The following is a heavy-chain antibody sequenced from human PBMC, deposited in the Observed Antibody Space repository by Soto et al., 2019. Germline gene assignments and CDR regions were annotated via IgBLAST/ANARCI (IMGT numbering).Heavy chain of an antibody. CDR2: IKSKTDGGTT. J-gene: IGHJ6*02. V-gene: IGHV3-15*01. D-gene: IGHD3-22*01. CDR3: TTRSRTYYYDSSGYYYYYGMDV. Sequence: GGSLRLSCAASGFTFSNAWMSWVRQAPGKGLEWVGRIKSKTDGGTTDYAAPVKGRFTISRDDSKNTLYLQMNSLKTEDTAVYYCTTRSRTYYYDSSGYYYYYGMDVWGQGTTVTVSS. CDR1: GFTFSNAW.